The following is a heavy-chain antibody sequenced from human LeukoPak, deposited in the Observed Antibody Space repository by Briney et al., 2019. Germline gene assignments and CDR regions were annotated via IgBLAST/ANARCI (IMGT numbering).Heavy chain of an antibody. J-gene: IGHJ6*02. D-gene: IGHD6-19*01. CDR1: GFTFSSYG. CDR2: ISYDGSDK. V-gene: IGHV3-30-3*01. CDR3: ARPAGTYDYSYGMDV. Sequence: GGSLRLSCAASGFTFSSYGMHWVRQAPGKGLEWVAVISYDGSDKYYADSVKGRFTISRDNSKNTLYLQMNSLRAEDTAVYYCARPAGTYDYSYGMDVWGQGTTVTV.